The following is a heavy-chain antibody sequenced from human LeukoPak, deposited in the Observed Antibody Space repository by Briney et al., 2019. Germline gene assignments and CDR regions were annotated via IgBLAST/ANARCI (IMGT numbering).Heavy chain of an antibody. J-gene: IGHJ4*02. V-gene: IGHV4-39*01. CDR1: GDSMSSSGDY. Sequence: SETLSLTCTVSGDSMSSSGDYWAWIRQPPGKGLEWLGSIFYSGTTYHNPSLKSRVTMSVDTSKNQFSLELNSVTAADTAVYYCARHHDGTFLSSLAYWGQGTLVSVSS. D-gene: IGHD2/OR15-2a*01. CDR2: IFYSGTT. CDR3: ARHHDGTFLSSLAY.